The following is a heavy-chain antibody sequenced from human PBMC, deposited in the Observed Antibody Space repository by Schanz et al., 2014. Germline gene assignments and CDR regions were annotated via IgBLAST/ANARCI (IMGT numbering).Heavy chain of an antibody. CDR1: GFTFSNFG. CDR3: ARLATSKSRLGDAVDI. J-gene: IGHJ3*02. Sequence: QVQLVESGGGLVQPGGSLRLSCGASGFTFSNFGLHWVRQAPGKGLNWVAFISSDGTNKYYADSVQGRFTLSKDFSKDTLYLQLTSLRPEDTAVYYCARLATSKSRLGDAVDIWGQGTMVTVSS. V-gene: IGHV3-30*03. D-gene: IGHD6-6*01. CDR2: ISSDGTNK.